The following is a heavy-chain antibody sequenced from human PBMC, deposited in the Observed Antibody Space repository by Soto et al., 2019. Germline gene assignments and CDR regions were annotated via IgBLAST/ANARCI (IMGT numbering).Heavy chain of an antibody. CDR2: ISGSGAST. J-gene: IGHJ4*02. CDR1: GFTFSSYA. D-gene: IGHD2-15*01. V-gene: IGHV3-23*01. CDR3: AKFDGGIYY. Sequence: GGSLRLSCAASGFTFSSYAMSWVRQAPGNELEWVSAISGSGASTYYADSVKGRFTILRDNSKNTLYLQMNSLRAEDTAVYYCAKFDGGIYYWGQGALVTVSS.